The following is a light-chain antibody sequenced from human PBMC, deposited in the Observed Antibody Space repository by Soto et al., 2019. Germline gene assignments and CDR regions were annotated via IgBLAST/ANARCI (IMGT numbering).Light chain of an antibody. V-gene: IGLV1-40*01. J-gene: IGLJ1*01. CDR1: SSNIGAGYE. CDR3: QSYDSSMRGTV. CDR2: GNS. Sequence: QSVLTQPPSVSGAPGQRVTISCTGSSSNIGAGYEVHWYQQLPVTAPKLLIYGNSNRPSGVPDRCSGSTSDTSASLAITGLQADDEADYYCQSYDSSMRGTVFGTGTKVTVL.